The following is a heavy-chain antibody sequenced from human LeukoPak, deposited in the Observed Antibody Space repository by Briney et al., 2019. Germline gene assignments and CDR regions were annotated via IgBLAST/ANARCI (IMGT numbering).Heavy chain of an antibody. CDR3: ARGGDYGDLRYFDY. Sequence: SETLSLTSTVSGGSINNYCWSWIRQPPGKGLEWIGYIYYRGSTNYNPSLKSRVTFSVDTSKNQFSLKLNSVTAADTAVYYCARGGDYGDLRYFDYWGQGTLVTVSS. CDR1: GGSINNYC. CDR2: IYYRGST. V-gene: IGHV4-59*01. D-gene: IGHD4-17*01. J-gene: IGHJ4*02.